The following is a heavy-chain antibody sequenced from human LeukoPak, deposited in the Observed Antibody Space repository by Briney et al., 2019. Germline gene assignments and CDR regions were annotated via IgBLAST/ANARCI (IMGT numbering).Heavy chain of an antibody. J-gene: IGHJ5*02. CDR3: ARYSTTVTTWFDP. CDR2: IYYSGST. D-gene: IGHD4-17*01. CDR1: GGSISSGGYS. Sequence: PSETLSLTCTVSGGSISSGGYSWSWIRQHPGKGLEWIGYIYYSGSTYYNPSLKSRVTISVDTSKNQFSLKLSSVTAADTAVYYCARYSTTVTTWFDPWGQGTLVTVSS. V-gene: IGHV4-31*03.